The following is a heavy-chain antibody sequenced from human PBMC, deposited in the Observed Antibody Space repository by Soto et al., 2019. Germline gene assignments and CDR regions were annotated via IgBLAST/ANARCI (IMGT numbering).Heavy chain of an antibody. Sequence: SETLSLTCTVSGGSITSGDYYWSWIRQPPGKGLEWIAYIYYSGSTSYNPSLKSRVTISVDTSKNQFSLRLTSVTAADTAVYYCARVDGDYVGFYFDSWGQRTLVTGSS. V-gene: IGHV4-30-4*01. CDR2: IYYSGST. CDR1: GGSITSGDYY. D-gene: IGHD4-17*01. CDR3: ARVDGDYVGFYFDS. J-gene: IGHJ4*02.